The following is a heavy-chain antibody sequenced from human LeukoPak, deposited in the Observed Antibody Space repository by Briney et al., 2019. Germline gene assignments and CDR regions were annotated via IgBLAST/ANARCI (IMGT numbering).Heavy chain of an antibody. CDR3: AKDRDPYSSGTWDS. CDR2: RSDDGSAQ. V-gene: IGHV3-30*18. CDR1: GFTFSTYG. D-gene: IGHD3-22*01. Sequence: GGSLRLSCAASGFTFSTYGMHWVRQAPGKGLEWVAVRSDDGSAQHYADSVRGRFTISRDNSKNTLSLQMNSLRPEDTAMYFCAKDRDPYSSGTWDSWGQGTLVIVSS. J-gene: IGHJ1*01.